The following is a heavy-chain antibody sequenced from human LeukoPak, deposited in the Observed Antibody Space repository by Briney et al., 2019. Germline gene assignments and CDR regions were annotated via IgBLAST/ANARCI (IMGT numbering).Heavy chain of an antibody. Sequence: SEALSLTCNVSGVSVSTSHWNWIRQRPGKGLEWIGCLSYTGKTDYNPSLKSRVSISLGSSNNHFSLKLTSVTAADTAVYYCSEGYFEPFDHWGQGILVTVSS. CDR2: LSYTGKT. D-gene: IGHD2/OR15-2a*01. CDR3: SEGYFEPFDH. J-gene: IGHJ4*02. V-gene: IGHV4-59*02. CDR1: GVSVSTSH.